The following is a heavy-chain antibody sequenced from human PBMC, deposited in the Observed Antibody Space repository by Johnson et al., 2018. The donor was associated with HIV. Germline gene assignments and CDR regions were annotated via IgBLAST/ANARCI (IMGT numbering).Heavy chain of an antibody. J-gene: IGHJ3*02. CDR3: VREQRPPNAFDI. V-gene: IGHV3-7*01. CDR1: GFTFRSYW. CDR2: IRYDGSEK. Sequence: MQLVESGGGVVQPGRSLRLSCAASGFTFRSYWMSWVRQAPGKGLEWVAFIRYDGSEKYYVDSVKGRITISRDNAKNSLYLQMNSLRAEDTAVYYCVREQRPPNAFDIWGQGTMVTVSS.